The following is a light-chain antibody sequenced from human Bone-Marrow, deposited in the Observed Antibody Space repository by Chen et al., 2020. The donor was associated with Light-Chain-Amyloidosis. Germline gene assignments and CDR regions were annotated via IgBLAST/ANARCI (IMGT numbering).Light chain of an antibody. CDR1: SSDVGGDNH. CDR2: EVT. J-gene: IGLJ1*01. Sequence: QSALTPPPSVSGSPGQSITIHCTGTSSDVGGDNHVSWYQQHPDKAPKLMIYEVTNRPSWVPDRFSGSKSDNTASLTISGLQTEDEADYFCSSYTITNTLVFGSGTRVTVL. CDR3: SSYTITNTLV. V-gene: IGLV2-14*01.